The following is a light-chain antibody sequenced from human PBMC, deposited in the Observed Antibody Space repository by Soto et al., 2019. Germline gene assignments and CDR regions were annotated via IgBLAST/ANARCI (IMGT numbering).Light chain of an antibody. CDR1: QGISSY. CDR3: QQYYSFPLT. Sequence: DIQLTQSPSFLSASVGDRVTITCRASQGISSYLAWYQQKPGKAPELLIYAASTLQSGVPSRFSGSGSGTDFTLTISCLQSEDFATYYCQQYYSFPLTFGQGTKV. J-gene: IGKJ1*01. CDR2: AAS. V-gene: IGKV1-9*01.